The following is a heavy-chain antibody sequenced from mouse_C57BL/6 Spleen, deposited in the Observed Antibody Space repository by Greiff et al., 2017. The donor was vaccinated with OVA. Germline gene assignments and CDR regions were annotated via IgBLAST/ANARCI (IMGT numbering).Heavy chain of an antibody. CDR1: GYTFTSYW. Sequence: QVQLQQPGAELVKPGASVKMSCKASGYTFTSYWITWVKQRPGQGLEWIGDIYPGSGSTKYNEKFKSKATLTVDTSSSTAYMQLSSLTSEDSAVYYCARVPICYGNYDYFDYWGQGTTLTVSS. D-gene: IGHD2-1*01. V-gene: IGHV1-55*01. CDR2: IYPGSGST. J-gene: IGHJ2*01. CDR3: ARVPICYGNYDYFDY.